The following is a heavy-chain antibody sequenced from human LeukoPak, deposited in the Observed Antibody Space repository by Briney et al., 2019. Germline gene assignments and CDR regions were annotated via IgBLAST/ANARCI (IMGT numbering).Heavy chain of an antibody. CDR1: GFTFSSYW. CDR2: IKQDGSEK. J-gene: IGHJ4*02. D-gene: IGHD3-22*01. CDR3: ARADYYDSSGYYYIEEEGSSSDY. Sequence: GGSLRLSCAASGFTFSSYWMSWVRQAPGKGLEWVANIKQDGSEKYYVDSVKSRFTISRDNAKNSLYLQMNSLRAEDTAVYYCARADYYDSSGYYYIEEEGSSSDYWGQGTLVTVSS. V-gene: IGHV3-7*01.